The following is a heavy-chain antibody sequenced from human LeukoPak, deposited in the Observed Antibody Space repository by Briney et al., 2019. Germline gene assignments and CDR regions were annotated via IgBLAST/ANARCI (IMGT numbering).Heavy chain of an antibody. CDR1: GYTFTGYY. Sequence: ASVKFSCKASGYTFTGYYMHWVRQAPGQGLEWMGWINPNSGGTNYAQKFQGRVTMTTDTSTSTAYMELRSLGSDDTAVYYCARGYSSGWYGYWSYWGQGTLVTVSS. CDR3: ARGYSSGWYGYWSY. V-gene: IGHV1-2*02. CDR2: INPNSGGT. D-gene: IGHD6-13*01. J-gene: IGHJ4*02.